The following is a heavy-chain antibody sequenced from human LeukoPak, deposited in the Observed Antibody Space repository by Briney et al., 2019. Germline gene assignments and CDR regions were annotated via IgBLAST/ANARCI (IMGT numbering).Heavy chain of an antibody. CDR3: ARDGVRLTGEGPIDY. D-gene: IGHD7-27*01. CDR1: GESFNNYY. Sequence: SETLSLTCAVYGESFNNYYWTWIRQSPGKGLEWIGEINHSGSTNYKTSLKSRVTISVDPSKNQFSLKLTSVIAADTAVYYCARDGVRLTGEGPIDYWGQGTLVTVSS. V-gene: IGHV4-34*01. J-gene: IGHJ4*02. CDR2: INHSGST.